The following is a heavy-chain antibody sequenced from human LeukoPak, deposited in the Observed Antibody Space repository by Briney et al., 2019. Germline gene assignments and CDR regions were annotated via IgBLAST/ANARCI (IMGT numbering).Heavy chain of an antibody. CDR1: GGSISSGGYY. Sequence: PSETLSLTCTVSGGSISSGGYYWSWIRQHPGKGLEWIGYIYYSGSTYYNPSLKSRVTISVDTSKNQFSLKLSSVTAADTAVYYCARVKWEVGYSGYDWWFDPWGQGTLVTVSS. V-gene: IGHV4-31*03. J-gene: IGHJ5*02. CDR2: IYYSGST. CDR3: ARVKWEVGYSGYDWWFDP. D-gene: IGHD5-12*01.